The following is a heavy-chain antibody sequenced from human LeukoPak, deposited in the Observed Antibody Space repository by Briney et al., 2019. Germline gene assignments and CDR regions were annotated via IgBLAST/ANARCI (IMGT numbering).Heavy chain of an antibody. CDR2: IYYSGTT. Sequence: SETLSLTCTVSGGSISGYYWNWIRQPPGKGPEWIGYIYYSGTTNYNPSLKSRVTISVNTPKNQFSLKLSFVTAADTAVYYCARHFGSKSRDAFDIWGQGTMVTVSS. J-gene: IGHJ3*02. CDR1: GGSISGYY. CDR3: ARHFGSKSRDAFDI. D-gene: IGHD3-10*01. V-gene: IGHV4-59*08.